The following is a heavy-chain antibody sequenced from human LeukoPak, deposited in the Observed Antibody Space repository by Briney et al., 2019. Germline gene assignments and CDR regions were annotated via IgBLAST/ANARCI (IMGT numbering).Heavy chain of an antibody. CDR3: ARRCHKYYYDSSGCRNYSFDY. Sequence: SETLSLTCAVPGGSISSYYWSWIRQPPGKGLEWIGYIYYSGSTNYNPSLKSRVTISVDTSKNQSSLKLSSVIAADTAVYYCARRCHKYYYDSSGCRNYSFDYWGRGTLVTVSS. CDR1: GGSISSYY. D-gene: IGHD3-22*01. J-gene: IGHJ4*02. V-gene: IGHV4-59*01. CDR2: IYYSGST.